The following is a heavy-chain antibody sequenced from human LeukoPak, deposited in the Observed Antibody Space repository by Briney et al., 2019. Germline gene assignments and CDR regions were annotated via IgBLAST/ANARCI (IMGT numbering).Heavy chain of an antibody. Sequence: SQTLSLTCTVSGGSIFSGDYYWNWIRQPPGKGLEWTGYIYYNGITYYNPSLESRVTISVDTSKNQFSLKLSSVTAADTAVYYCARGDYNDGAGYLDHWGQGTLVPVSS. CDR2: IYYNGIT. CDR3: ARGDYNDGAGYLDH. J-gene: IGHJ5*02. V-gene: IGHV4-30-4*01. D-gene: IGHD3-22*01. CDR1: GGSIFSGDYY.